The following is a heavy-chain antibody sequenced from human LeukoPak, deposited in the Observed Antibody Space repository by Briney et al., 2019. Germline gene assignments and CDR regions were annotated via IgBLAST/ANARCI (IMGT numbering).Heavy chain of an antibody. CDR2: IIPIFGTA. CDR3: ARGGGVYSYGYWFDP. CDR1: GGTFSSYA. Sequence: GASVKVSCKASGGTFSSYAISWVRQAPGQGLEWMGGIIPIFGTANYAQKFQGRVTITADESMSTAYMELGSLRSEDTAVYYCARGGGVYSYGYWFDPWGQGTLVTVSS. J-gene: IGHJ5*02. V-gene: IGHV1-69*13. D-gene: IGHD5-18*01.